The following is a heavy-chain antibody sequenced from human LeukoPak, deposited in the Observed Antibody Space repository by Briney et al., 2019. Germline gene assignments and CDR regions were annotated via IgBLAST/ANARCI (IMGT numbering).Heavy chain of an antibody. V-gene: IGHV3-48*03. CDR3: ARCEAGTGSAFDY. D-gene: IGHD1-7*01. J-gene: IGHJ4*02. CDR1: GFTFTFSSYE. Sequence: GGSLRLSCAASGFTFTFSSYEMNWVRQAPGKGLEWVSYISSSGNTIYNADSVKGRFTISRDNAKNSLYLQINSLRAEDTAVYYCARCEAGTGSAFDYWGQGTLVTVSS. CDR2: ISSSGNTI.